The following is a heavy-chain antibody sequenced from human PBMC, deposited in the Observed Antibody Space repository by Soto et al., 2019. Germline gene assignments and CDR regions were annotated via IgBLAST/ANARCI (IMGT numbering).Heavy chain of an antibody. CDR1: GGSFSGYY. V-gene: IGHV4-34*01. Sequence: SETLSLTCAVYGGSFSGYYWSWIRQPPGKVLEWIGEINHSGSTNYNPSLKSRVTISVDTSKNQFSLKLSSVTAADTAVYYCAREKPYSSSWYHDYWGQGTRVTVSS. CDR3: AREKPYSSSWYHDY. D-gene: IGHD6-13*01. J-gene: IGHJ4*02. CDR2: INHSGST.